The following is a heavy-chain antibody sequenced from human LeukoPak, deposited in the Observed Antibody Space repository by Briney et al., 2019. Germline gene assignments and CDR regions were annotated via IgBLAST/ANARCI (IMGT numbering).Heavy chain of an antibody. CDR1: GFTVSSNY. V-gene: IGHV3-53*01. Sequence: GGSLRLSCAASGFTVSSNYMSWVRQAPGKGLEWVSVIYSGGSTYYADSVKGRFTISRDNSKNTLYLQMNSLRAEDTAVYYCTTAIPYDSSAPDYWGQGTLVTVSS. J-gene: IGHJ4*02. CDR2: IYSGGST. D-gene: IGHD3-22*01. CDR3: TTAIPYDSSAPDY.